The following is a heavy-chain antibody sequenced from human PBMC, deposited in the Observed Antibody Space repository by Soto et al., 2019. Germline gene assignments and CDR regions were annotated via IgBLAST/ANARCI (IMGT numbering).Heavy chain of an antibody. CDR2: INASGGST. V-gene: IGHV1-46*01. CDR1: GYTYTRYY. J-gene: IGHJ3*02. D-gene: IGHD3-3*01. Sequence: ASVKVSCKAFGYTYTRYYMHWVRQAHEQGLEWMGRINASGGSTSYAQKYQGRVTMTTDTSTSTAYMELRSLRSDDTAVYYCARGSVLRFLELDGAFDIWGQGTMVTVSS. CDR3: ARGSVLRFLELDGAFDI.